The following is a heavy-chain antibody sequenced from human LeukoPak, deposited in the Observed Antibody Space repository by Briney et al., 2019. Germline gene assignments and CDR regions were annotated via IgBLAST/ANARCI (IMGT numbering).Heavy chain of an antibody. Sequence: GGSLRLSCAASGFTFSQYGMSWVRQAPGKGLEWVSMISDSGGSTYYADTVKGRFTISRDYSKTTLYLQMNSLGAEDTAVYYCAREADYSSGYYDAFDVWGQGTLVTVSS. D-gene: IGHD6-19*01. CDR2: ISDSGGST. CDR1: GFTFSQYG. CDR3: AREADYSSGYYDAFDV. V-gene: IGHV3-23*01. J-gene: IGHJ3*01.